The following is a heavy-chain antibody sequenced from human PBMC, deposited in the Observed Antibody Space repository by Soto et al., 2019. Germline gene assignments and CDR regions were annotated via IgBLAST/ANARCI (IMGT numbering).Heavy chain of an antibody. CDR1: GYSFTSYW. D-gene: IGHD6-13*01. J-gene: IGHJ6*02. Sequence: GESLKISCNGSGYSFTSYWISWVRQMPGKGLEWMGRIDPSDSYTNYSPSFQGHVTISADKSISTAYLQWSSLKASDTAMYYCARRRSSTLYYYYYYGMDVWGQGTTVTVSS. CDR2: IDPSDSYT. V-gene: IGHV5-10-1*01. CDR3: ARRRSSTLYYYYYYGMDV.